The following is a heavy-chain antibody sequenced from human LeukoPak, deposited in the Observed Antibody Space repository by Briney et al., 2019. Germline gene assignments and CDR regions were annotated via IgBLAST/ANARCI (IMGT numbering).Heavy chain of an antibody. CDR2: IYPGDSDT. CDR3: ARLGSEVGYTADGTFDY. CDR1: GYSFTSFW. V-gene: IGHV5-51*01. Sequence: GESLKISCKGSGYSFTSFWIGWVRQMPGKGLEWMGIIYPGDSDTRYSPSFQGQVTISADKSISTAYLQWSSLKASDTAMYYCARLGSEVGYTADGTFDYWGQGTLVTVSS. J-gene: IGHJ4*02. D-gene: IGHD5-24*01.